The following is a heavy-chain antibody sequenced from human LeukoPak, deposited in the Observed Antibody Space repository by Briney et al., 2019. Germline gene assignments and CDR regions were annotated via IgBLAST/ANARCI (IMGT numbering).Heavy chain of an antibody. CDR3: ARAVGSGSFQTYYYYMDV. J-gene: IGHJ6*03. Sequence: ASETLSLTCTVSGGSISSGSYYWSWIRQPAGKGLEWIGRIYTTGSTNYNPSLKSRVTISVDTSKNQFSLKLSSVTAADTAVYYCARAVGSGSFQTYYYYMDVWGKGTTVTISS. V-gene: IGHV4-61*02. CDR2: IYTTGST. CDR1: GGSISSGSYY. D-gene: IGHD3-10*01.